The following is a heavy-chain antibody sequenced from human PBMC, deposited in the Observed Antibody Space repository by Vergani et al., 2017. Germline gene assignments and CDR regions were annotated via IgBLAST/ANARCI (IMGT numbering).Heavy chain of an antibody. V-gene: IGHV3-30-3*01. Sequence: QLQLVESGGGVVHPGGSLRLSCAASGFSLNRHAMYWVRQAPGKGLEWVVGISFDGTNEYYPDLVKGRFTISRDIAKNTLYLQVSSLRLEDTGVYHCVRDRGLCAGGRCYTEAWDYWGQGTPVTVSS. J-gene: IGHJ4*02. CDR2: ISFDGTNE. D-gene: IGHD2-2*02. CDR3: VRDRGLCAGGRCYTEAWDY. CDR1: GFSLNRHA.